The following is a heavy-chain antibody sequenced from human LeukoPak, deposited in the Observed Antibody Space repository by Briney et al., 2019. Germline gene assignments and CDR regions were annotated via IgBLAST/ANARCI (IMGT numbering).Heavy chain of an antibody. Sequence: HPGGSLRLSCTASGFTFGDYAMSWFRQAPGKGLEWVGFIRSKAYGGTTEYAASVKGRFTISRDDSKSIAYLQMNSLKTEDTAVYYCTRVAVVPAAIGAYYYYYGMDVWGQGTTVTASS. CDR1: GFTFGDYA. D-gene: IGHD2-2*01. CDR2: IRSKAYGGTT. V-gene: IGHV3-49*03. J-gene: IGHJ6*02. CDR3: TRVAVVPAAIGAYYYYYGMDV.